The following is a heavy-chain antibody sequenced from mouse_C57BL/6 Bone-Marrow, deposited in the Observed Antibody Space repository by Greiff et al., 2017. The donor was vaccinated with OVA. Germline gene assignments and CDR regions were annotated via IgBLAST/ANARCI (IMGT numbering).Heavy chain of an antibody. Sequence: VKLVESGAELARPGASVKLSCKASGYTFTSYGISWVKQRTGQGLEWIGEIYPRSGNTYYNEKFKGKATLTADKSSSTAYMELRSLTSEDSAVYFCARYNYGSRGDYWGQGTTLTVSS. CDR1: GYTFTSYG. CDR2: IYPRSGNT. D-gene: IGHD1-1*01. CDR3: ARYNYGSRGDY. J-gene: IGHJ2*01. V-gene: IGHV1-81*01.